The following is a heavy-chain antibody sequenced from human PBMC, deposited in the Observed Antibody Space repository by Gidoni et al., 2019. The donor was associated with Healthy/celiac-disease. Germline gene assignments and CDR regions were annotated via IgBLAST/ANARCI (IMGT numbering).Heavy chain of an antibody. D-gene: IGHD6-6*01. V-gene: IGHV1-69*04. CDR3: AETYSSSSYYFDY. Sequence: QVQLVQSGAEVKKPGSSVKVSCKASGGTFSSYAISWVRQAPGQGLEWMGRIIPILGIANYAQKFQGRVTITADKSTSTAYMELSSLRSEDTAVYYCAETYSSSSYYFDYWGQGTLVTVSS. J-gene: IGHJ4*02. CDR2: IIPILGIA. CDR1: GGTFSSYA.